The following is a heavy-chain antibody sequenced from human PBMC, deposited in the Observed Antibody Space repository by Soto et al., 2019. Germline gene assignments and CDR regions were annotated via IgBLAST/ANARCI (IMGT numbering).Heavy chain of an antibody. J-gene: IGHJ4*02. D-gene: IGHD3-22*01. CDR1: GGSVSGYY. V-gene: IGHV4-34*01. CDR3: ARGITMTLVLERDAPDKYYFDS. Sequence: SETLSLTCAVYGGSVSGYYWTWIRQPPGKGLEWIGEFIHSGSTNYNPSLKSRVTISVDTSKHQFSLKLSSVTAADTAVYYCARGITMTLVLERDAPDKYYFDSWGQGTLVTLSS. CDR2: FIHSGST.